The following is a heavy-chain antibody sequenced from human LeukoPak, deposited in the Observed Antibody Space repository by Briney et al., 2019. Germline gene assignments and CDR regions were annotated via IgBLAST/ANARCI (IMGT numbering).Heavy chain of an antibody. D-gene: IGHD5-18*01. CDR1: GFTFSSYA. CDR3: ARDTGGGYSCYDC. Sequence: GGSLRLSCAASGFTFSSYAMSWVRQAPGKGLEWVANIKQDGSEKYYVDSVKGRFTISRDNAKNSLYLQMNSLRAEDTAVYYCARDTGGGYSCYDCWGQGTLVTVSS. CDR2: IKQDGSEK. V-gene: IGHV3-7*01. J-gene: IGHJ4*02.